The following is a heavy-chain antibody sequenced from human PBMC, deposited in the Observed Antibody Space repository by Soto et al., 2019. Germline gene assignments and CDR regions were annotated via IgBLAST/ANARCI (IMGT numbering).Heavy chain of an antibody. J-gene: IGHJ6*04. CDR1: GITVNNNY. CDR3: ARDVGV. CDR2: IYSGGST. Sequence: GGSLRLSCAASGITVNNNYMSWVRQAPGKGLEWVSVIYSGGSTAYADSVKGRFTISRDNPKNTVYLQMTGLRAEDTAVYYCARDVGVWGRGTTVTVSS. V-gene: IGHV3-66*01.